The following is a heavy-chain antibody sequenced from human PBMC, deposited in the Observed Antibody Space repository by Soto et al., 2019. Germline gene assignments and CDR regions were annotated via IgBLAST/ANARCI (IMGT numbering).Heavy chain of an antibody. CDR2: IKQDGSEK. CDR1: GFTFTNYW. Sequence: EAQLVESGGGLVQPGGSLRLSCAASGFTFTNYWMSWVRQAPGKGLEWVANIKQDGSEKYYADSAKGRFIISRDNAKTPLDLQMNSLRAEDTAVYYCARDMGVFWSGYPEGGFDYWGQGTPVTVSS. J-gene: IGHJ4*02. V-gene: IGHV3-7*01. D-gene: IGHD3-3*01. CDR3: ARDMGVFWSGYPEGGFDY.